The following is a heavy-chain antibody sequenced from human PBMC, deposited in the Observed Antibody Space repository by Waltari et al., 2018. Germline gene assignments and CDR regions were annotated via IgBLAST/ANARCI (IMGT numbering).Heavy chain of an antibody. D-gene: IGHD6-19*01. CDR2: INAGNGNT. V-gene: IGHV1-3*01. CDR3: AGGYSSGWEPFDY. CDR1: GYTFTSYD. J-gene: IGHJ4*02. Sequence: QVQLVQSGAEVKKPGASVKVSCKASGYTFTSYDMHWVRQAPGQRLEWMGWINAGNGNTKYSQQFQGRVTMTRDTSASTAYMELSSLRSEDTAVYYCAGGYSSGWEPFDYWGQGTLVTVSS.